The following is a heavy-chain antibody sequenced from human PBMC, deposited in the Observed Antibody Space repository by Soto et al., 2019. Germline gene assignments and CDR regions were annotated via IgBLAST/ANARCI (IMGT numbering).Heavy chain of an antibody. CDR2: ISAYNGNT. J-gene: IGHJ4*02. V-gene: IGHV1-18*01. D-gene: IGHD3-22*01. CDR3: ARDLPVVAYYYDSRSFQAASHPLHY. CDR1: GYTFTSYG. Sequence: GASVKVSCKASGYTFTSYGISWVRQAPGQGLEWMGWISAYNGNTNYAQKLQGRVTMTTDTSTSTAYMELRSLRSDDTAVYYCARDLPVVAYYYDSRSFQAASHPLHYRGQGPLVTLSS.